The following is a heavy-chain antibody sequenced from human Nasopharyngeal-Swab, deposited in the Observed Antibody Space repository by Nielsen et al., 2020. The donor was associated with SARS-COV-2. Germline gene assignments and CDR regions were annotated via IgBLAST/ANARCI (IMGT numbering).Heavy chain of an antibody. CDR1: GYTFTTYG. J-gene: IGHJ4*02. Sequence: ASVKVSCKASGYTFTTYGINWIRQAPGQGLEWLGWINPNTGDTDYPQKFQGRVSMTRDTSINTAYMELSRLRSDDTAVYYCATVKSVAVPGAIGTYYFDSWGQGSLITVSS. D-gene: IGHD2-2*01. CDR3: ATVKSVAVPGAIGTYYFDS. V-gene: IGHV1-2*02. CDR2: INPNTGDT.